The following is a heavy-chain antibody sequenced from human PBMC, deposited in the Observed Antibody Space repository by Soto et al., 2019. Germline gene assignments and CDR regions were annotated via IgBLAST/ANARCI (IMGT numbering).Heavy chain of an antibody. D-gene: IGHD3-22*01. CDR3: ARAFFYQGSDSRGYSFDAFDF. CDR2: ISAHTGSS. V-gene: IGHV1-18*01. CDR1: GYTFTSSG. Sequence: QVQLVQSGAEVKKPGASVKVSCKASGYTFTSSGMSWVRQAPGQGLEWMGWISAHTGSSEYAQRFQGRFTMTTDRSTSIAYMELRSLRSDDTAVYYCARAFFYQGSDSRGYSFDAFDFWVPGTLVTVSS. J-gene: IGHJ3*01.